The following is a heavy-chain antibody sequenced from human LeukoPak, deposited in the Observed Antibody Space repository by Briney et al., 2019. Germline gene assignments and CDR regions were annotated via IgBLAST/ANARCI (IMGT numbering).Heavy chain of an antibody. Sequence: PSETLSLTCTVSGGSISSHYWSWIRQAPGKGLEWIGYIYYSGSTNYNPSLKSRVTISVDTSKNQFSLKLSSVTAVDTAMYYCARLIGDIAVSGTSWFVPWGQGTLVTVSS. CDR3: ARLIGDIAVSGTSWFVP. CDR2: IYYSGST. J-gene: IGHJ5*02. D-gene: IGHD6-19*01. CDR1: GGSISSHY. V-gene: IGHV4-59*11.